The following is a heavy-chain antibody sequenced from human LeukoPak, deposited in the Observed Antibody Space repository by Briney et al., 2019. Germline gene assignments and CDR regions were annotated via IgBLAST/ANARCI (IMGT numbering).Heavy chain of an antibody. CDR3: AGEYSSSGLDY. Sequence: ASVKVSCKASGYTFTGYKMHWVRQAPGQELEWMGWISPNSGGTDYAQKFQGRVTMTRDTSISTAYMELSRLRSDDTAVYYCAGEYSSSGLDYWGQGTLVTVSS. CDR2: ISPNSGGT. D-gene: IGHD6-6*01. V-gene: IGHV1-2*02. CDR1: GYTFTGYK. J-gene: IGHJ4*02.